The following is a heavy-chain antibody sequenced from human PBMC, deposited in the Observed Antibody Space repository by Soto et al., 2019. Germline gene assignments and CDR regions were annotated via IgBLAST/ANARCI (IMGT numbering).Heavy chain of an antibody. J-gene: IGHJ3*02. V-gene: IGHV4-39*01. CDR3: ARHRAQVYYGSGSYQDASDI. CDR1: GGSISSSSYY. D-gene: IGHD3-10*01. CDR2: IYYSGST. Sequence: SETLSLTCTVSGGSISSSSYYWGWIRQPPGKGLEWIGSIYYSGSTYYNPSLKSRVTISVDTSKNQFSLKLSSVTAADTAVYYCARHRAQVYYGSGSYQDASDIWGQGTMVTVSS.